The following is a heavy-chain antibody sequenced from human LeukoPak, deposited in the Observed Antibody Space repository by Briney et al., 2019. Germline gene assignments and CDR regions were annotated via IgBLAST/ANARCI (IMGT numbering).Heavy chain of an antibody. CDR3: ARVELTSSWYSIDY. D-gene: IGHD6-13*01. Sequence: SETLSLTCTVSGGSISRYYWSWIRQPPGKGLEWIGYIYYSGSTNYNPSLKSRVIISVDTSKNQFSLKLTSVTAADTAVYYCARVELTSSWYSIDYWGQGILVTVSS. V-gene: IGHV4-59*01. CDR2: IYYSGST. CDR1: GGSISRYY. J-gene: IGHJ4*02.